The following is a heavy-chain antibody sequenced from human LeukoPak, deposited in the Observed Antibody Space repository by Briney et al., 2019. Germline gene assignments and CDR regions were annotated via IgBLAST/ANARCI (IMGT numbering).Heavy chain of an antibody. CDR1: GGSISSYY. J-gene: IGHJ4*02. CDR2: IYYSGST. D-gene: IGHD3-3*01. CDR3: ARGYYDFWSGYPAYDY. V-gene: IGHV4-59*01. Sequence: SETLSLTCTVSGGSISSYYWSWIRQPPGKGLEWIGYIYYSGSTNYNPSLKSRVTISVDTSKNQFSLKLSSLTAADTAVYYCARGYYDFWSGYPAYDYWGQGTLVTVSS.